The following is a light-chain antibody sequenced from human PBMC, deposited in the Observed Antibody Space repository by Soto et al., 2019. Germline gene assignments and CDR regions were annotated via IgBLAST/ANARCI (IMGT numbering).Light chain of an antibody. Sequence: DIQMTQSPSSLSASVGDRVTITCRASQSISRYINWYQRKPGKAPRVLISAASSLESGVPSRFSGSGAGTDFTLTISSLQPEDFATYFCQQSYSSPYTFGPGTKVDIK. CDR2: AAS. CDR1: QSISRY. J-gene: IGKJ3*01. V-gene: IGKV1-39*01. CDR3: QQSYSSPYT.